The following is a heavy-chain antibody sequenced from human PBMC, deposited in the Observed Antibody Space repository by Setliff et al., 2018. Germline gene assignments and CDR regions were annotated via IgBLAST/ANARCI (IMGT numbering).Heavy chain of an antibody. V-gene: IGHV4-59*12. CDR2: IYDNDFA. D-gene: IGHD6-6*01. Sequence: SETLSLTCTVSGGSISYFYWSWIRQPPGKGLEWIGYIYDNDFANYNPSLRSRVTISVDTSKNQFSLKVTSVTAADTSVYFCARGRNVAARLLDSWGQGTLVTVSS. CDR1: GGSISYFY. CDR3: ARGRNVAARLLDS. J-gene: IGHJ4*02.